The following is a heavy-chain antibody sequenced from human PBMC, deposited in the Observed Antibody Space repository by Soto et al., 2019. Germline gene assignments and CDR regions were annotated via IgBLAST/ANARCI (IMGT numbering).Heavy chain of an antibody. V-gene: IGHV3-23*01. Sequence: PGGSLRLSCAASGFTFSSYAMSWVRQAPGKGLEWVSAISGSGGSTYYADSVKGRFTISRDNSKNTLYLQMNGLRAEDTAVYYCAKAPVVGITMVRGKNYYYYYGMDVWGQGTTVTVSS. CDR3: AKAPVVGITMVRGKNYYYYYGMDV. CDR2: ISGSGGST. CDR1: GFTFSSYA. D-gene: IGHD3-10*01. J-gene: IGHJ6*02.